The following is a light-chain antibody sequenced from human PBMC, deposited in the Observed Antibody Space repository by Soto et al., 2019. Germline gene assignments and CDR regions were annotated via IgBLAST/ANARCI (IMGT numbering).Light chain of an antibody. CDR3: QQYGRSPLLYT. CDR2: GAS. V-gene: IGKV3-20*01. CDR1: QSVTSNF. Sequence: ENVLTQSPGTLSLSPGERATLSCRASQSVTSNFLAWYQQKPGQAPRLLIYGASTRAAGVPDRFSGSGSGTDFTHTITGQDPEDFAVYYCQQYGRSPLLYTFGQGTKL. J-gene: IGKJ2*01.